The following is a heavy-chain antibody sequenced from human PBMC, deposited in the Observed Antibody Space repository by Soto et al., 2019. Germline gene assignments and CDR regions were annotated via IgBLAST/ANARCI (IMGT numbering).Heavy chain of an antibody. CDR3: ASRAHVYSSGWYKDAFDI. V-gene: IGHV5-51*01. J-gene: IGHJ3*02. CDR2: IYPGDSDT. D-gene: IGHD6-19*01. CDR1: GYSFTSYW. Sequence: PGESLKISCKGSGYSFTSYWIGWVRQMPGKGLEWMGIIYPGDSDTRYSPSFRGQVTISADKSISTAYLQWSSLKASDTAMYYCASRAHVYSSGWYKDAFDIWGQGTMVTVSS.